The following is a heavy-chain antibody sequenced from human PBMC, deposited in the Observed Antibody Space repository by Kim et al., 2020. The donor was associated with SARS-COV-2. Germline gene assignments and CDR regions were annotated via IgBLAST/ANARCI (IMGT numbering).Heavy chain of an antibody. CDR1: GYTFTSYY. J-gene: IGHJ6*03. CDR2: MNPNSGNT. Sequence: ASVKVSCKASGYTFTSYYINWVRQATGQGLEWMGWMNPNSGNTGYAQKFQGRVTMTRNTPISTAYMELSSLRSEDTAVYYCARGHLKSIVVVIAPRPYYYYMDVWGKGTTVTVSS. V-gene: IGHV1-8*01. CDR3: ARGHLKSIVVVIAPRPYYYYMDV. D-gene: IGHD2-21*01.